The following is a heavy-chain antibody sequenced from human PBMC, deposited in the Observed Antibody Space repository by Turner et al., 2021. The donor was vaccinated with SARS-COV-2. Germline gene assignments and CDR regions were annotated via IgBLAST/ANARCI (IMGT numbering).Heavy chain of an antibody. CDR3: AKDQGIAVAGTWEYFDL. CDR2: TSYDGSNK. CDR1: GFTFSSYG. V-gene: IGHV3-30*18. J-gene: IGHJ2*01. Sequence: QVQLVESGGGVVQPGRSLRLSCAASGFTFSSYGMHWVRQAPGKGLEWVAVTSYDGSNKYYADSVKGRFTISRDNSKNTLYLQMNSLRAEDTAVYYCAKDQGIAVAGTWEYFDLWGRGTLVTVSS. D-gene: IGHD6-19*01.